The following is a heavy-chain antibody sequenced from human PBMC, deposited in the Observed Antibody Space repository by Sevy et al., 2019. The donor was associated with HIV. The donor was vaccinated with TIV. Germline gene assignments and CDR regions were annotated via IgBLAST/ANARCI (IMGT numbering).Heavy chain of an antibody. J-gene: IGHJ6*03. CDR3: AKGGGGHYDPGEIGYYFYYYNMDV. V-gene: IGHV3-23*01. D-gene: IGHD3-22*01. CDR2: ISGSGVST. CDR1: GFSFDSYG. Sequence: GGSLRLSCAVSGFSFDSYGMTWVRQAPGKGLECVSGISGSGVSTYYADSVKGRFIISRDNSKNTLYLQRNSLRSEDTGIYDWAKGGGGHYDPGEIGYYFYYYNMDVWGKGTTVTVSS.